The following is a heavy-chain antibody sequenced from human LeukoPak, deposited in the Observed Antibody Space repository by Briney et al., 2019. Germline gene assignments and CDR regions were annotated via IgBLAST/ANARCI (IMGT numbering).Heavy chain of an antibody. Sequence: SETLSLTCTVSGGSLSSSDYYWGWIRQPPGKGLEWIETIYYSGSTYYNPSLKSRVTISVDTSKNQFSLKLSSVTAADTAVYYCARAGPSILRFLVDYWGQGTLVTVSS. CDR2: IYYSGST. V-gene: IGHV4-39*07. CDR1: GGSLSSSDYY. J-gene: IGHJ4*02. CDR3: ARAGPSILRFLVDY. D-gene: IGHD3-3*01.